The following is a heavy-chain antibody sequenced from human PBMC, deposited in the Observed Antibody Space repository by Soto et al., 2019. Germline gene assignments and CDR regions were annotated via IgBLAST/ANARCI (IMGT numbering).Heavy chain of an antibody. V-gene: IGHV3-21*01. D-gene: IGHD3-10*01. CDR1: GFTFNTYS. CDR3: ARHHFGSSSDY. Sequence: EVQLVESGGGLVKPGESLRLSCAASGFTFNTYSMNWVRQAPGKGLEWVSSISTGGSSIVYADSVRGRFSISRDNTNNSLDLQMNSLRAEDTAVYYCARHHFGSSSDYWGHGTLVTVSS. CDR2: ISTGGSSI. J-gene: IGHJ4*01.